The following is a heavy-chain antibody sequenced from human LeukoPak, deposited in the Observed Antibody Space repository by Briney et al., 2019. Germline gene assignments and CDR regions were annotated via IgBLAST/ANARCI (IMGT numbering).Heavy chain of an antibody. V-gene: IGHV4-34*01. CDR2: INHSGST. Sequence: PSETLSLTCAVYGGSFSGYYWSWIRQPPGKGLEWIGEINHSGSTNYNPSLKSRVTISVDTSKNQFSLKLSSVTAADTAVYYCARGRSTMVRGVVIFYFDYWGQGTLVTVSS. D-gene: IGHD3-10*01. J-gene: IGHJ4*02. CDR3: ARGRSTMVRGVVIFYFDY. CDR1: GGSFSGYY.